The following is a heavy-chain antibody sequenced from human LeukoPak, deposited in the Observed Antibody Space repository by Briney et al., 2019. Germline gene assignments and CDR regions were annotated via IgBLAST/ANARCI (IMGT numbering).Heavy chain of an antibody. Sequence: SETLSLTCTVSGGSISSSGYYWGWIRQPPGKGLEWIGSIYHSGSTYYNPSLKSRVTISVDTSKNQFSLKLSSVTAADTAVYYCARDGGWYSYWGQGTLVTVSS. CDR3: ARDGGWYSY. D-gene: IGHD6-19*01. CDR1: GGSISSSGYY. V-gene: IGHV4-39*07. J-gene: IGHJ4*02. CDR2: IYHSGST.